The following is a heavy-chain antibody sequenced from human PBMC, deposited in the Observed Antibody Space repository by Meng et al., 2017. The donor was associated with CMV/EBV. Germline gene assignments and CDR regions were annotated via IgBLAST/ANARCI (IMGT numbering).Heavy chain of an antibody. V-gene: IGHV3-21*01. D-gene: IGHD3-22*01. Sequence: EGSLRLSCAASGFTFSSYSMNWVRQAPGKGLEWVSSISSSSSYIYYADSVKGRFTISRDNAKNSLYLQMNSLRAEDTAVYYCARESGILGYRELYYYYGMDVWGQGTTVTVSS. CDR2: ISSSSSYI. CDR1: GFTFSSYS. J-gene: IGHJ6*02. CDR3: ARESGILGYRELYYYYGMDV.